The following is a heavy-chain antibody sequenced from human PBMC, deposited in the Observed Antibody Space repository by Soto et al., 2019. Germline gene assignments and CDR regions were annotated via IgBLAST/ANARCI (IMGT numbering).Heavy chain of an antibody. CDR2: IYYSGSS. CDR3: ARGGARWPGYFDS. D-gene: IGHD2-15*01. Sequence: PSETLSLTCSVSGGSISGDYYWSWIRQSPKKGLEWIGYIYYSGSSYSNPALQSRLSMSLDTSKNQFSLKLRSVTAADTAVYSCARGGARWPGYFDSWGQGALVTVSS. CDR1: GGSISGDYY. V-gene: IGHV4-30-4*08. J-gene: IGHJ4*02.